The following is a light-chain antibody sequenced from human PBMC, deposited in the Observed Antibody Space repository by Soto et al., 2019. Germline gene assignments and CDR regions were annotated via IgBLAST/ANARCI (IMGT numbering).Light chain of an antibody. V-gene: IGKV3-15*01. Sequence: ELVLSNFPATLAVPPGERASLSCRASQSVSSNLAWYQQKPGQAPRLLIYGASTRATGIPARVSGSGSGTEFTLTISSLQSEDCAVYYCQQYNNWPPKFTFGQGTKLEIK. J-gene: IGKJ2*01. CDR2: GAS. CDR3: QQYNNWPPKFT. CDR1: QSVSSN.